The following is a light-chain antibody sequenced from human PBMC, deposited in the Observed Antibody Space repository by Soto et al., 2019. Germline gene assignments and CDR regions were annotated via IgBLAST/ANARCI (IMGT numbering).Light chain of an antibody. J-gene: IGKJ4*01. CDR1: QSISNY. V-gene: IGKV1-39*01. Sequence: DIQMSQSPSSLSASVGDRVTLTCRASQSISNYLNWYQQKPGKAPKLLIYAASSFQSGVPSRFSGSGSGRAFTLTISSLQPEDFATYYCQRSYSSPTFGGGSMADIK. CDR2: AAS. CDR3: QRSYSSPT.